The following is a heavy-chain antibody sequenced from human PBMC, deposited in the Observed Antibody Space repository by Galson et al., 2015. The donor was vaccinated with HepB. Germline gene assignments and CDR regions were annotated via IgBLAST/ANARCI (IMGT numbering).Heavy chain of an antibody. J-gene: IGHJ1*01. CDR1: GFTFSSYA. CDR3: AKARVYAPVFGH. D-gene: IGHD2-8*01. CDR2: ISGSGGST. V-gene: IGHV3-23*01. Sequence: SLRLSCAASGFTFSSYAMSWVRPAPGKGLEWVSAISGSGGSTYYADSVKGRFTISRDNSKNTLYLQMNSLRAEDTAVYYCAKARVYAPVFGHWGQGTLVTVSS.